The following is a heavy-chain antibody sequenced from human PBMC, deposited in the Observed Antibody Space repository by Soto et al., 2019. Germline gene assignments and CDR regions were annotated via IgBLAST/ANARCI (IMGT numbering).Heavy chain of an antibody. Sequence: QVQLVQSGAEVKKPGASVKVSCKASGCTFTSYGISWVRQAPGQGLEWMGWISAYNGNTNYAQKLQGRVTMTTDTSTSTAYMELRSLRSDDTAVYYCARSVFGNDYYYYYMDVWGKGPTVTVSS. CDR3: ARSVFGNDYYYYYMDV. CDR2: ISAYNGNT. CDR1: GCTFTSYG. D-gene: IGHD1-1*01. V-gene: IGHV1-18*01. J-gene: IGHJ6*03.